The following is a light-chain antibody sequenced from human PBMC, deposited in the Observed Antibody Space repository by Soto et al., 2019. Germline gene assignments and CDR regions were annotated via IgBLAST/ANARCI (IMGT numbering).Light chain of an antibody. CDR1: QAIRSD. J-gene: IGKJ1*01. Sequence: EIVMTQSPVALSVSPGERATLSCRASQAIRSDLAWYQQKPGQAPRLLISDVSTRATGIPARFSGSGSGTEFTLTISSLQSEDVAVYYCQQYNNWPSWTFGQGTKVDIK. CDR2: DVS. CDR3: QQYNNWPSWT. V-gene: IGKV3-15*01.